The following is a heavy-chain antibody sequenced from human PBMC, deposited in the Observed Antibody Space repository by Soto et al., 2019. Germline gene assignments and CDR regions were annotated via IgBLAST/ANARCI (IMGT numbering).Heavy chain of an antibody. J-gene: IGHJ4*02. D-gene: IGHD4-17*01. Sequence: QVQLQQWGAGLLKPSETLSLTCAVYGGSFSGYYWSWIRQPPGKGLEWIGQINHSGSTNYNPSLKSRVTISVDTSKNQFSLNLSSVTAADTAVYYCARVKKLYGNYDYWGQGTLVTVSS. V-gene: IGHV4-34*01. CDR1: GGSFSGYY. CDR2: INHSGST. CDR3: ARVKKLYGNYDY.